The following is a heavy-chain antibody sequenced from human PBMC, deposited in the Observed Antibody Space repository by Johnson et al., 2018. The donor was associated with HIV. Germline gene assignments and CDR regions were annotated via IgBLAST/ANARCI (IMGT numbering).Heavy chain of an antibody. CDR2: ISYDGSNK. J-gene: IGHJ3*01. Sequence: QVQLVESGGGVVQPGRSLRLSCAASGFTFSSYGMHWVRQAPGKGLEWVAVISYDGSNKYYADSVKGRFTISRDNSNNTLYLQMNSLRAEDTAVYYCAKSGLFVLVIYAPYGFDFWGQGTMVTVSS. V-gene: IGHV3-30*18. CDR1: GFTFSSYG. CDR3: AKSGLFVLVIYAPYGFDF. D-gene: IGHD2-8*02.